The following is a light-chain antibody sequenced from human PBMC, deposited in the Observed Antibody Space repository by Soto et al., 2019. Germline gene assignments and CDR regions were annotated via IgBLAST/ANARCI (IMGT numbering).Light chain of an antibody. Sequence: QSVLTQPVSVSGSPGQSITISCTGTSSDVGGYNYVSWYQQHPGKAPKLMIYEVTKRPSGVSNRFSGSKSGNTASLTISGLQAEDESDYYCQAYDYSLTASVFGGGTKLTVL. CDR2: EVT. CDR1: SSDVGGYNY. CDR3: QAYDYSLTASV. V-gene: IGLV2-14*01. J-gene: IGLJ3*02.